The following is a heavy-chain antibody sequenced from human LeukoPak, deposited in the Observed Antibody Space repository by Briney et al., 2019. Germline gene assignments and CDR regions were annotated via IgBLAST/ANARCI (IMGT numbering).Heavy chain of an antibody. V-gene: IGHV3-21*01. Sequence: ETLSLTCAVSGGSISSTNWWTWVRQAPGKGLEWVSSISSSSSYIYYADSVKGRFTISRDNAKNSLYLQMNSLRAEDTAVYYCARGEVVVVPAALDYWGQGTLVTVSS. D-gene: IGHD2-2*01. CDR3: ARGEVVVVPAALDY. CDR2: ISSSSSYI. CDR1: GGSISSTN. J-gene: IGHJ4*02.